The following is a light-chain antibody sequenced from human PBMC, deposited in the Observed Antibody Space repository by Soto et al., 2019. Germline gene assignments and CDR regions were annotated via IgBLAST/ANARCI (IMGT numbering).Light chain of an antibody. Sequence: EIVLTQSPGTLSLSPGERATLSCRASQSVTSSYLAWYQQKPGQAPRLLIYGASSRATGIPDRFSGSGSGTAFTLTISRLGPEDFAVYYCQHQGSSPPITFGQGTRLEIK. V-gene: IGKV3-20*01. CDR1: QSVTSSY. CDR3: QHQGSSPPIT. J-gene: IGKJ5*01. CDR2: GAS.